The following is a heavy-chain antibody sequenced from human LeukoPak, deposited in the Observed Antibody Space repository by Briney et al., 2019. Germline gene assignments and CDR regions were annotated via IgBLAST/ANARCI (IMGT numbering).Heavy chain of an antibody. CDR3: ARGLITGAAGTYYYYGMDV. J-gene: IGHJ6*02. CDR1: GFILSRYG. Sequence: PGGSLRLSCVVSGFILSRYGMHWVRQAPGKGLEYVSAISNSGGRTSYANSVKGRFTISRENSKNTLYLQMGSLRGEDMAVYYCARGLITGAAGTYYYYGMDVCGQGTTVTVSS. CDR2: ISNSGGRT. D-gene: IGHD6-13*01. V-gene: IGHV3-64*01.